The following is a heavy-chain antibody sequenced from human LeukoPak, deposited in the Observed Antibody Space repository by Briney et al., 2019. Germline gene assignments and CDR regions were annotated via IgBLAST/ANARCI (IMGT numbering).Heavy chain of an antibody. J-gene: IGHJ4*02. D-gene: IGHD6-13*01. V-gene: IGHV1-69*05. Sequence: ASVKASFKASGGTFISYAISWVRQAPGQGLEWMGGIIPIFGTANYAQKFQGRVTITTDESTSTAYMELSSLRSEDTAVYYCARDGIRYSSSWSNFDYWGQGTLVTVSS. CDR1: GGTFISYA. CDR2: IIPIFGTA. CDR3: ARDGIRYSSSWSNFDY.